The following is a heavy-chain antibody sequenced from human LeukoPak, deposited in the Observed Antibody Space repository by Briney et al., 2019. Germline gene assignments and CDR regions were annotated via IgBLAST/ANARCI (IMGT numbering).Heavy chain of an antibody. D-gene: IGHD3-22*01. CDR2: IYYSGST. V-gene: IGHV4-39*07. Sequence: PSETLSLTCTVSGGSISSYYWGWIRQPPGKGLEWIGSIYYSGSTYYNPSLKSRVTISVDTSKNQFSLKLSSVTAADTAVYYCARYGISSGYFLFDYWGQGTLVTVSS. CDR1: GGSISSYY. J-gene: IGHJ4*02. CDR3: ARYGISSGYFLFDY.